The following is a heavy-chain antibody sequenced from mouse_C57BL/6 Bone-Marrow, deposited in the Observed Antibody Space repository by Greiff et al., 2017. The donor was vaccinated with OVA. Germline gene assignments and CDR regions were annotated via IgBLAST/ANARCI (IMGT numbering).Heavy chain of an antibody. CDR1: GYSITSGYD. V-gene: IGHV3-1*01. CDR2: ISYSGST. CDR3: ARDLYYGSSYVRFAY. J-gene: IGHJ3*01. Sequence: EVHLVESGPGMVKPSQSLSLTCTVTGYSITSGYDWHWIRHFPGNKLEWMGYISYSGSTNYNPSLKSRISITHDTSKNHFFLKLNSVTTEDTATYDCARDLYYGSSYVRFAYWGQGTLVTVSA. D-gene: IGHD1-1*01.